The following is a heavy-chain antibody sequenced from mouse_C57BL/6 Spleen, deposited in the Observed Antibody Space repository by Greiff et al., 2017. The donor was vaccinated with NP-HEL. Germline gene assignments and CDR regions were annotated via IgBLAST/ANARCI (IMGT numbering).Heavy chain of an antibody. CDR1: GFAFSGYC. Sequence: QVQLQQSGAELVKPGASVKISCKASGFAFSGYCMTWVKQRPGKGLEWIGQIYPGDGDTHYNGKFKGKATLTADKSSSTAYMQLSSLTSEDSAVYFCARGDLYDYDGDYWGQGTTLTVSS. CDR2: IYPGDGDT. CDR3: ARGDLYDYDGDY. V-gene: IGHV1-80*01. D-gene: IGHD2-4*01. J-gene: IGHJ2*01.